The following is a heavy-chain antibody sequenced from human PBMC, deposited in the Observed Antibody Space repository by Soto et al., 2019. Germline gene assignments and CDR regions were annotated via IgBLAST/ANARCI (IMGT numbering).Heavy chain of an antibody. V-gene: IGHV3-23*01. Sequence: EVQLLESGGGLVQPGGSLRISCAASGFTFSSYAMSWVRQAPGKGLEWVSGISGSGGSTYHGDSVKGRFTISRDNSKNTLYLRMNSLRAEDTAVYYCAKSPRDTVRPTPFDYWGQGTLVTVSS. D-gene: IGHD4-17*01. CDR1: GFTFSSYA. J-gene: IGHJ4*02. CDR3: AKSPRDTVRPTPFDY. CDR2: ISGSGGST.